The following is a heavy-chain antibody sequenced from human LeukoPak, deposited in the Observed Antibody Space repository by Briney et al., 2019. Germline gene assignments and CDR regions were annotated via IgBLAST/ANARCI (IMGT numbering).Heavy chain of an antibody. Sequence: SETLSLTCAVYGGSFSGYYWSWIRQPPGKGLEWIGEINHSGSTNYNPSLKSRVTISVDTSKNQFSLKLSSVTAADTAVYYCASSRYSSSWSSRGSRAFDIWGQGTMVTVSS. CDR3: ASSRYSSSWSSRGSRAFDI. CDR2: INHSGST. D-gene: IGHD6-13*01. J-gene: IGHJ3*02. CDR1: GGSFSGYY. V-gene: IGHV4-34*01.